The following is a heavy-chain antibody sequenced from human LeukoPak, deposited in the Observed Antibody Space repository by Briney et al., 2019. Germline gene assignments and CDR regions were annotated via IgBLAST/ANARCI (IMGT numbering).Heavy chain of an antibody. CDR3: AKDRWGAVASFDY. J-gene: IGHJ4*02. CDR2: IYSGGST. Sequence: GGSLRLSCAASGFTVSSNYMSWVRQAPGKGLEWASVIYSGGSTYYADSVKGRFTISRDNSKNTLYLQMNSLESEDTAVYYCAKDRWGAVASFDYWGQGTLVTVSS. D-gene: IGHD6-19*01. V-gene: IGHV3-53*05. CDR1: GFTVSSNY.